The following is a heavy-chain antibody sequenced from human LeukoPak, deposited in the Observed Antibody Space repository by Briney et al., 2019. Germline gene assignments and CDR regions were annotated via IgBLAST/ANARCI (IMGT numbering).Heavy chain of an antibody. CDR2: INHSGST. CDR3: ARGYYDFWSGYYTHFDY. J-gene: IGHJ4*02. D-gene: IGHD3-3*01. CDR1: GGSFSGYY. Sequence: SETLSLTCAVYGGSFSGYYWSWIRQPPGKGLEWIGEINHSGSTNYNPSLKSRVTISVDTSKNQFSLKLSSVTAADTAVYYCARGYYDFWSGYYTHFDYWGQGTLVTASS. V-gene: IGHV4-34*01.